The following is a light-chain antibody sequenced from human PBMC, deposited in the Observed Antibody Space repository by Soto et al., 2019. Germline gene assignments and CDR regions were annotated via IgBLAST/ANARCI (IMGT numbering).Light chain of an antibody. CDR2: EVS. V-gene: IGLV2-18*01. J-gene: IGLJ1*01. CDR1: STDFVSYNR. Sequence: QSVLTQPPSVSGCPGQSVTSSCTGTSTDFVSYNRVSWYQQPPGTAPKLMIYEVSKRPSGVPDRFSGSKSGNTASLTISGLQAADEADYYCSLYTSENAYVFGTGTKVTVL. CDR3: SLYTSENAYV.